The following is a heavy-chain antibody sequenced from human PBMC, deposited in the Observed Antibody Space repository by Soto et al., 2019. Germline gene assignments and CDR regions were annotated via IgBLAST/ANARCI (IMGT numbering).Heavy chain of an antibody. V-gene: IGHV3-30-3*01. CDR2: ISYDGSNK. CDR1: GFTFSSYA. J-gene: IGHJ4*02. CDR3: ARDHYDILTGYVLFY. Sequence: GGSLRLSCAASGFTFSSYAMHWVRQAPGKGLEWVAVISYDGSNKYYADSVKGRFTISRDNSKNTLYLQMNSLRAEDTAVYYCARDHYDILTGYVLFYRGQGTLVTVSS. D-gene: IGHD3-9*01.